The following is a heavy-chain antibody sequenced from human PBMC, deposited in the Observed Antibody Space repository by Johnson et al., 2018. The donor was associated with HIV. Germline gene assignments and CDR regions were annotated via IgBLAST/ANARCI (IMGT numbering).Heavy chain of an antibody. CDR3: ARDRGYSSSSANAFDI. CDR2: IYSGGST. J-gene: IGHJ3*02. CDR1: GFTVSSNY. D-gene: IGHD6-6*01. Sequence: MLLVESGGGLVQPGGSLRLSCAASGFTVSSNYMSWVRQAPGKGLEWVSVIYSGGSTYYADSVKGRFTISRDNSKNTLYRQMNSLRAEDTAVYYCARDRGYSSSSANAFDIWGQGTMVTVSS. V-gene: IGHV3-66*02.